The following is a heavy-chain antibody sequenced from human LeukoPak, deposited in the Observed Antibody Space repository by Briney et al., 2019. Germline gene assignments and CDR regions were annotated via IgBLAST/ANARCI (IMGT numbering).Heavy chain of an antibody. CDR1: GGTFSSYA. CDR2: IIPIFGTA. V-gene: IGHV1-69*05. D-gene: IGHD3-3*01. J-gene: IGHJ6*03. Sequence: ASVKVSCKASGGTFSSYAISWVRQAPGQRLEWMGGIIPIFGTANYAQKFQGRVTITTDESTSTAYMELSSLRSEDTAVYYCARAPLEWLSGGHYYYYMDVWGKGTTVTVSS. CDR3: ARAPLEWLSGGHYYYYMDV.